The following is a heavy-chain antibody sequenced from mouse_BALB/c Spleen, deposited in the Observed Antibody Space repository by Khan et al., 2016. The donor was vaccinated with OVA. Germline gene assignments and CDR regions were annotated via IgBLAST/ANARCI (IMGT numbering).Heavy chain of an antibody. D-gene: IGHD2-4*01. Sequence: EVELVESGGGLVQPGGSRKLSCAASGFTFSNFGMHWVRQAPEKGLEWVAYISSCSATIYYADTVKGRFTISRDNPKNTLFLQMTRLRSEDTSIYYCARSLITTWYFDVWGAGTTVTVSS. CDR2: ISSCSATI. J-gene: IGHJ1*01. CDR1: GFTFSNFG. CDR3: ARSLITTWYFDV. V-gene: IGHV5-17*02.